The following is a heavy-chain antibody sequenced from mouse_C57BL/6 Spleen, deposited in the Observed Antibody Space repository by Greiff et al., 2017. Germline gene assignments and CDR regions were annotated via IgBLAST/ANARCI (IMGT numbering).Heavy chain of an antibody. CDR1: GYTFTSYW. D-gene: IGHD1-1*01. Sequence: QVQLQQPGAELVRPGSSVKLSCKASGYTFTSYWMHWVKQRPIQGLEWIGNIDPSDSETHYNHKFKDKATLTVDKSSSTAYMQLNSLTSEDSAVYYCASSQYYGSSLHYWGQGTTLTVSS. CDR3: ASSQYYGSSLHY. CDR2: IDPSDSET. J-gene: IGHJ2*01. V-gene: IGHV1-52*01.